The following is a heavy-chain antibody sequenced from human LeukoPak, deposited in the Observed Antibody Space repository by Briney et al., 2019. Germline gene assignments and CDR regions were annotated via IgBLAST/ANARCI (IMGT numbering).Heavy chain of an antibody. J-gene: IGHJ4*02. Sequence: GGSLRPSCAASGFTFSSYAMSWVRQGPGKGLEWVSAISGSGGTTYYADSVKGRFTISRDNSKNTLYLQMNSLRTEDTAVYHCVKSPLGDCSNTRCSDRWGQGILVTVSS. D-gene: IGHD2-2*01. CDR1: GFTFSSYA. CDR2: ISGSGGTT. CDR3: VKSPLGDCSNTRCSDR. V-gene: IGHV3-23*01.